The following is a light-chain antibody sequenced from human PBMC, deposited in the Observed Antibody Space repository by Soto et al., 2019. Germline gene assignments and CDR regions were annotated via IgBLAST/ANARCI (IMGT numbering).Light chain of an antibody. CDR2: EVT. V-gene: IGLV2-8*01. CDR3: SSYAGSNNLV. CDR1: SSDVGGYNY. Sequence: QSALTQPPSASGSPGQSVTISCTGTSSDVGGYNYVSWYQHHPGKAPKLMIYEVTKRSSAVPYRFSGSKSGNTAPLTVSGLHAEDEADYYCSSYAGSNNLVFGGGTKLTVL. J-gene: IGLJ2*01.